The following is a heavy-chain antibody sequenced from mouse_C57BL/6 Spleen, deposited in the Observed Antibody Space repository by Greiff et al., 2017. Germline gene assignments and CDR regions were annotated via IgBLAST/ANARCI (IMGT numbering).Heavy chain of an antibody. CDR1: GYTFTSYW. J-gene: IGHJ4*01. D-gene: IGHD2-2*01. CDR2: IDPSDSYT. CDR3: ARKGMVTTDYYAMDY. V-gene: IGHV1-59*01. Sequence: QVQLQQPGAELVRPGTSVKLSCKASGYTFTSYWMHWVKQRPGQGLEWIGVIDPSDSYTTYNQKFKGKATLTVDTSSSTAYMRLSSLTSEDSAVYYCARKGMVTTDYYAMDYWGQGTSVTVSS.